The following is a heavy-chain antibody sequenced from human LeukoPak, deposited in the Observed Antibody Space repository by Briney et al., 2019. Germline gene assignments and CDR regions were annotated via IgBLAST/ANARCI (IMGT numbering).Heavy chain of an antibody. V-gene: IGHV3-21*01. J-gene: IGHJ2*01. Sequence: GGSLRLSCAASGFTFSSYSMNWVRQAPGKGLEWVSSIISSSSYIYYADSVKGRFTISRDNAKNSLYLQMNSLRAEDTAVYYCARERSRGIAVAGGGHWYLDLWGRGTLVTVSS. D-gene: IGHD6-19*01. CDR2: IISSSSYI. CDR3: ARERSRGIAVAGGGHWYLDL. CDR1: GFTFSSYS.